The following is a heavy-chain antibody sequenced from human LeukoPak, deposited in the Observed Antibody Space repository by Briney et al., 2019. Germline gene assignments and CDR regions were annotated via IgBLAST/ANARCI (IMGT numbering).Heavy chain of an antibody. Sequence: SVKVSCKASGGTFSSYAISWVRQAPGQGLEWMGGIIPIFGTANYAQKFQGRVTITADESTSTAYMELSSLRVEDTAVYYCAKHPSGYYYDHFDYWGQGTLVTVSS. CDR2: IIPIFGTA. D-gene: IGHD3-22*01. CDR1: GGTFSSYA. CDR3: AKHPSGYYYDHFDY. V-gene: IGHV1-69*13. J-gene: IGHJ4*02.